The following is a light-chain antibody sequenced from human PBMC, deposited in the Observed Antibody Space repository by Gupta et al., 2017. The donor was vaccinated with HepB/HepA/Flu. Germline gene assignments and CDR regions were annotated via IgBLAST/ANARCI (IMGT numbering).Light chain of an antibody. V-gene: IGLV1-40*01. CDR1: SSNIGAGYD. CDR3: KSYDSSLSGPVV. Sequence: QSVLTQPPSVSGAPGQRVTISCTASSSNIGAGYDVHWYQQLPGTAPKLIIYGNSNRPSGVPDRFSGSKSGTSASLAITGLQAEDEADYYCKSYDSSLSGPVVFGGGTKLTVL. J-gene: IGLJ2*01. CDR2: GNS.